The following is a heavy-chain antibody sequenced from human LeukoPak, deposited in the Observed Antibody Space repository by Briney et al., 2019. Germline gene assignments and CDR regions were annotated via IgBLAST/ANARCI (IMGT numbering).Heavy chain of an antibody. D-gene: IGHD2-2*02. CDR3: ARGPTRIPST. CDR2: IGTGIYTT. Sequence: GGSLRLSCAASGFTFSSYSMNWVCQNPGRGLEWISYIGTGIYTTFYADSVRGHFTISRYNAKNSLYLQMNSLRAEDTAVYYCARGPTRIPSTWGQGTLVTVSS. V-gene: IGHV3-48*01. CDR1: GFTFSSYS. J-gene: IGHJ4*02.